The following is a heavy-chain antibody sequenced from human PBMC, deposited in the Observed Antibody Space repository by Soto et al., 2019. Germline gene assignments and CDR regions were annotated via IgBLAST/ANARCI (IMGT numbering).Heavy chain of an antibody. CDR2: IYYSGST. Sequence: SETLSLTCTVSGGSISSYYWSWIRQPPGKGLEWIGYIYYSGSTNYNPSLKSRVTISVDTSKNQFSLKLSSVTAADTAVYYCARVVADGNYYYYMDVWGKGTTVTVSS. CDR1: GGSISSYY. J-gene: IGHJ6*03. V-gene: IGHV4-59*01. CDR3: ARVVADGNYYYYMDV. D-gene: IGHD2-2*01.